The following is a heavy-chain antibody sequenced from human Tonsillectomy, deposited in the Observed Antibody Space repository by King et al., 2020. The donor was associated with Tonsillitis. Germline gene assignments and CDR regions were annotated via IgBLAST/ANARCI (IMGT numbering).Heavy chain of an antibody. CDR1: GSTFTNSW. V-gene: IGHV5-51*01. CDR3: ARHAAGGYYGMDV. CDR2: IYPGDSDA. Sequence: VQLVESGAEVKKPGESLKISCKGSGSTFTNSWIGWVRQMPGKGLEYMGSIYPGDSDARYSPSFQGQVTISADKSISTAYLQGSSLKASDTAMYFCARHAAGGYYGMDVWGQGTTVTVSS. J-gene: IGHJ6*02. D-gene: IGHD4-23*01.